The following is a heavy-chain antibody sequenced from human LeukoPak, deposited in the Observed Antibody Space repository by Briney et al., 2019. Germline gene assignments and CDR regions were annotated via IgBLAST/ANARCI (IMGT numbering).Heavy chain of an antibody. J-gene: IGHJ6*02. CDR2: IYSGGST. V-gene: IGHV3-53*01. D-gene: IGHD1-1*01. Sequence: GGSLRLSCVVSGFTFSESWMSWVRQAPGKGLEWVSVIYSGGSTYYADSVKGRFTISRDNSKNTLYLQMNSLRAEDTAVYYCARATGTTHYYYYGMDVWGQGTTVTVSS. CDR1: GFTFSESW. CDR3: ARATGTTHYYYYGMDV.